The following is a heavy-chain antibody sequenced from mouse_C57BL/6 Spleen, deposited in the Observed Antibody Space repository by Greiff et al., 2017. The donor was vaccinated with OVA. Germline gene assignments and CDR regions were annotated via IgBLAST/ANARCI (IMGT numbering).Heavy chain of an antibody. J-gene: IGHJ2*01. CDR3: ARSAYYDYDYFDY. D-gene: IGHD2-4*01. Sequence: VQLQQPGAELVKLGASVKLSCKASGYTFTSYWMHWVKQRPGQGLEWIGMIHPNSGSTNYNEKFKSKATLTVDKSSSTAYMQLSSLTSEDSAVYYCARSAYYDYDYFDYWGQGTTLTVSS. V-gene: IGHV1-64*01. CDR2: IHPNSGST. CDR1: GYTFTSYW.